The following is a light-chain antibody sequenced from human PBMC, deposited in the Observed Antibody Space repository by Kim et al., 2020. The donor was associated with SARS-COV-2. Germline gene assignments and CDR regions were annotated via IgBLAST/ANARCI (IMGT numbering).Light chain of an antibody. CDR3: QKYNSGPWT. Sequence: ASVGDRVTITCRASQDIANSLAWYQQKPGKVPKVLIYAASTLQSGVPSRFSGSGSGTEFTLTIGSLQTEDVATYYCQKYNSGPWTFGPGTKVDIK. CDR1: QDIANS. J-gene: IGKJ1*01. V-gene: IGKV1-27*01. CDR2: AAS.